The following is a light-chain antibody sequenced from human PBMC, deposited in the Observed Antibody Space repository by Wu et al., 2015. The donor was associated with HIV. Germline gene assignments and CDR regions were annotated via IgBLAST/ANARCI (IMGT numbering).Light chain of an antibody. CDR1: QSVSSY. V-gene: IGKV3-15*01. CDR3: QQYDNWPPT. CDR2: GAS. J-gene: IGKJ1*01. Sequence: EVVMTQSPATLSVSPGERVTLSCRASQSVSSYLAWYQQKPGQSPRLLLHGASTRATGLPDRFSGSGSGTEFTLTISSLQSEDSAVYFCQQYDNWPPTFGQGTKVEIK.